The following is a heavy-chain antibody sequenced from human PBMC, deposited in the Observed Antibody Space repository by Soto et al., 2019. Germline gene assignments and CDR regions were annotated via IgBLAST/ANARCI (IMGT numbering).Heavy chain of an antibody. J-gene: IGHJ4*02. CDR2: IKPDGSEK. CDR3: VRARIDY. V-gene: IGHV3-7*01. CDR1: VFTFSNYW. Sequence: EVQLVESGGGLVQPGESLRLSCAASVFTFSNYWMTWVRQAPGKGLEWVANIKPDGSEKFSVDSVKGRFTISRDNANNLLYLQMNSLRAEDTAVYYCVRARIDYWGQGTLVTVSS.